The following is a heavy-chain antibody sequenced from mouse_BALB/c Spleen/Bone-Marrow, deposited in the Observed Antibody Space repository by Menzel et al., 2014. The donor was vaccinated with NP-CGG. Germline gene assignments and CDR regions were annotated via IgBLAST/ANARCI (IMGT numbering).Heavy chain of an antibody. V-gene: IGHV14-3*02. J-gene: IGHJ4*01. CDR3: GRGGRWCFAMEY. D-gene: IGHD1-1*02. CDR1: GFNIKDTY. Sequence: EVQLQQSGAELVKPGASVKLFCTASGFNIKDTYMHWVKQRPEQGLEWIGRIDPANGNTKYDPKFQGKATITADTSSNTAFLQISNLASEAAAVYYCGRGGRWCFAMEYWGQGTSVTVSS. CDR2: IDPANGNT.